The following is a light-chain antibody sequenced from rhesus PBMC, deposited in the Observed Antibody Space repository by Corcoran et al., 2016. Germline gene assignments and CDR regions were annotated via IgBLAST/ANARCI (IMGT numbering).Light chain of an antibody. Sequence: DIQMTQSQSSLSASVGDTVTITCRASQGISSWLAWYPQKPGKAPKLLIYKASSLQSGVPSRFSGSGSGSDFTLTLRRLQLEVFATYYCQQYSSRPLTFGGGTKVELK. V-gene: IGKV1-22*01. CDR2: KAS. CDR1: QGISSW. CDR3: QQYSSRPLT. J-gene: IGKJ4*01.